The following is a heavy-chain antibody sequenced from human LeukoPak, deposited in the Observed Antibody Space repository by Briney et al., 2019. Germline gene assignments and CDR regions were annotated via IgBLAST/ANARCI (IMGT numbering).Heavy chain of an antibody. CDR2: IYHSGST. Sequence: SETLSLTCTVSGYSISSGYYWGWIRQPPGKGLEWIGSIYHSGSTYYNPSLKSRVTISVDTSKNQFSLKLSSVTAADTAVYYCARDAGPTRGATFDYWGQGTLVTVSS. CDR3: ARDAGPTRGATFDY. J-gene: IGHJ4*02. D-gene: IGHD1-26*01. CDR1: GYSISSGYY. V-gene: IGHV4-38-2*02.